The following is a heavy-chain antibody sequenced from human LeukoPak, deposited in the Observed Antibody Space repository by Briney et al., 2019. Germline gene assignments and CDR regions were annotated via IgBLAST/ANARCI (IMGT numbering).Heavy chain of an antibody. CDR3: AEDVTTVTTPSRY. D-gene: IGHD4-17*01. Sequence: GGSLRLSCAASGFTFSSYAMSWVRQAPRKGLEWVSAISGSGGSTYYADSVKGRFTISRDNSKNTLYLQMNSLRAEDTAVYYCAEDVTTVTTPSRYWGQGTLVTVSS. J-gene: IGHJ4*02. V-gene: IGHV3-23*01. CDR1: GFTFSSYA. CDR2: ISGSGGST.